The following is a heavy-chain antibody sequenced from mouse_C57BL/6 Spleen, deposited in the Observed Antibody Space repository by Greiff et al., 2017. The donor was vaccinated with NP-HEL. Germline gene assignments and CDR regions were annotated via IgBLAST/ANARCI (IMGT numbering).Heavy chain of an antibody. J-gene: IGHJ3*01. CDR1: GYSFTDYN. CDR2: INPNYGTT. V-gene: IGHV1-39*01. CDR3: ANRAWFAY. Sequence: VQLQQSGPELVKPGASVKISCTASGYSFTDYNMNWVKQTNGKRLEWIGEINPNYGTTSYTQKFKGKATLTVDQSSSTAYMQLNSLTSEDSAVYYCANRAWFAYWGQGTLVTVSA.